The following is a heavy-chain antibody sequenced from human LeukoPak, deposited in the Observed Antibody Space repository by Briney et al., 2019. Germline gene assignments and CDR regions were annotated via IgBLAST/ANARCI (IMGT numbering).Heavy chain of an antibody. CDR3: ARGYCSSTSCYTMDHWFDP. D-gene: IGHD2-2*02. CDR1: GGTFSSYA. J-gene: IGHJ5*02. Sequence: GASVKVSCKASGGTFSSYAISWVRQAPGQGLEWMGGIIPIFATANYAQKFQGGVTITTDESTRTAYMELSSLRSEDTAVYYCARGYCSSTSCYTMDHWFDPWGQGTLVTVSS. V-gene: IGHV1-69*05. CDR2: IIPIFATA.